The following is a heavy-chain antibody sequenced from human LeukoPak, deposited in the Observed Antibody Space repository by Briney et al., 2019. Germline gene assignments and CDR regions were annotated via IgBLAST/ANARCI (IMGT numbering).Heavy chain of an antibody. J-gene: IGHJ3*02. V-gene: IGHV1-46*01. Sequence: ASVKVSCKASGYTFINNWMHWVRQAPGQGLEWIGLINPTGTGTLYAQKFQGRVTMTRNTSISTAYMELSSLRAEDTAVYYCAKDQWWFGESDAFDIWGQGTMVTVSS. CDR3: AKDQWWFGESDAFDI. CDR2: INPTGTGT. D-gene: IGHD3-10*01. CDR1: GYTFINNW.